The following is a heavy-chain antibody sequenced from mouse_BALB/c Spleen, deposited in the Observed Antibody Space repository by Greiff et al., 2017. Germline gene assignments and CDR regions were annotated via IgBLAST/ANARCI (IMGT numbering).Heavy chain of an antibody. CDR2: ISSGGGST. V-gene: IGHV5-12-1*01. CDR1: GFAFSSYD. D-gene: IGHD1-1*02. J-gene: IGHJ3*01. Sequence: DVHLVESGGGLVKPGGSLKLSCAASGFAFSSYDMSWVRQTPEKRLEWVAYISSGGGSTYYPDTVKGRFTISRDNAKNTLYLQMSSLKSEDTAMYYCARQDYPWGQGTLVTVSA. CDR3: ARQDYP.